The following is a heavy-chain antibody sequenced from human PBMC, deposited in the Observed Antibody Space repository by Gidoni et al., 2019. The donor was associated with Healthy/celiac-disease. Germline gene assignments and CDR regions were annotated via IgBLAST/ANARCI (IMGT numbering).Heavy chain of an antibody. Sequence: QVQLQESGPGLVKPSQTLSLTCPFPGGSISSGGYYWSWIRQHPGKGLEWIGYIYYSGSTYYNPSLKSRVTISVDTSKNQFSLKLSSVTAADTAVYYCARECYYYGMDVWGQGTTVTVSS. J-gene: IGHJ6*02. CDR2: IYYSGST. CDR3: ARECYYYGMDV. CDR1: GGSISSGGYY. V-gene: IGHV4-31*03.